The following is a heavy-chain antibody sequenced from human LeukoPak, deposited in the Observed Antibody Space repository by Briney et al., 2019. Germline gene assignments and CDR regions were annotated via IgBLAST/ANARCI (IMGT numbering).Heavy chain of an antibody. CDR1: GFTFDDYA. CDR3: AKGKQHHWRGFDY. J-gene: IGHJ4*02. D-gene: IGHD6-13*01. Sequence: GGSLRLSCAASGFTFDDYAMHWVRQAPGKGLEWVSGISWNSGSIGYADSVKGRFTISRDNAKNSLYLQMNSLRAEDTALYYCAKGKQHHWRGFDYWGQGTLVTVSS. V-gene: IGHV3-9*01. CDR2: ISWNSGSI.